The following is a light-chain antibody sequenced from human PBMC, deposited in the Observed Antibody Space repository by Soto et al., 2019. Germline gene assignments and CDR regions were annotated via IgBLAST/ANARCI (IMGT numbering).Light chain of an antibody. Sequence: DIQMTQSPSALSASVGDRVTITFKASQDISDVLNWYQQQPGKAPKVLIYDASKFQTGVPSRFSGRGSGKDFTFSISSLQPDDSGTYYCQQFYDLPITFGQGTLLEI. V-gene: IGKV1-33*01. CDR1: QDISDV. J-gene: IGKJ5*01. CDR2: DAS. CDR3: QQFYDLPIT.